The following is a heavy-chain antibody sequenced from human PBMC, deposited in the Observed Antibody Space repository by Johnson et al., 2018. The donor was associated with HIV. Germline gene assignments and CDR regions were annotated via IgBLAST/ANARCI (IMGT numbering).Heavy chain of an antibody. CDR3: AKGGGQLWFYIAFDI. CDR2: IWYDGSNK. Sequence: QVQLVESGGGVVQPGRSLRLSCAASGFTFSTYGMHWVRQAPGKGLEWVAVIWYDGSNKYYADSVKGRFTISRDNSKNTLYLQMNSLRAEDTAVYYCAKGGGQLWFYIAFDIWGQGTMVTVSS. J-gene: IGHJ3*02. V-gene: IGHV3-33*06. CDR1: GFTFSTYG. D-gene: IGHD5-18*01.